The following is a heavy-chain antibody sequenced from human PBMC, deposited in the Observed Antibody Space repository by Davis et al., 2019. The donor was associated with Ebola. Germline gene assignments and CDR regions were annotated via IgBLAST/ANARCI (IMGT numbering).Heavy chain of an antibody. Sequence: MPSETLSLTCAVYGGSFSGYYWSWIRQPPGKELEWIGEITHSESTNYNPSLKSRATLSVDTSKNQFSLNLTSVTAADTAVYYCTRTTRDSGWFIDFWGRGTRVTVSS. D-gene: IGHD6-19*01. V-gene: IGHV4-34*01. CDR1: GGSFSGYY. CDR2: ITHSEST. CDR3: TRTTRDSGWFIDF. J-gene: IGHJ4*02.